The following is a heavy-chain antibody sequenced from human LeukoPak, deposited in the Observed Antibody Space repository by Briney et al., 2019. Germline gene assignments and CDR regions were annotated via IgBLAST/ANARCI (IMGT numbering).Heavy chain of an antibody. D-gene: IGHD3-10*01. V-gene: IGHV3-7*04. CDR1: GFTFSNYW. CDR2: MNQDGSEK. J-gene: IGHJ4*02. CDR3: ARPRGTYYYGSGHDGFDY. Sequence: PGGSLRLSCVASGFTFSNYWMSWVRQAPGKGLEWVANMNQDGSEKYYVDSVKGRFTISRDNAKNSLYLQMNSLRAEDTAVYYCARPRGTYYYGSGHDGFDYWGQGTLVTVSS.